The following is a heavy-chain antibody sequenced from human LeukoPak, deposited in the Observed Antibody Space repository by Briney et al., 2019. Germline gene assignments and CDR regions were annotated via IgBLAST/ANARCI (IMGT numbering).Heavy chain of an antibody. J-gene: IGHJ3*02. CDR1: GFTFSSYA. CDR3: ARESSRFLEWLLPDAFDI. Sequence: GGSLRLSCAASGFTFSSYAMSWVRQAPGKGLEWVSAISGSGGSTYYADSVKGRFTISRDNSKNTLYLQMNSLRAEDTAVYYCARESSRFLEWLLPDAFDIWGQGTMVTVSS. V-gene: IGHV3-23*01. CDR2: ISGSGGST. D-gene: IGHD3-3*01.